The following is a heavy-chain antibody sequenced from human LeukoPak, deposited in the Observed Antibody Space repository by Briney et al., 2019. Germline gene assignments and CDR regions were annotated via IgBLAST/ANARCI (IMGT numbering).Heavy chain of an antibody. V-gene: IGHV3-30*18. Sequence: PGRSLRLSCAASGFTFSSYGMHWVRQAPGKGLEWVAVISYDGSKKYYADSVKGRFTISRDNSKNTLYLQMNSLRAEDTAVYYCAKAPGGGSTTIDYWGQGTLVTVSS. J-gene: IGHJ4*02. D-gene: IGHD1-26*01. CDR3: AKAPGGGSTTIDY. CDR1: GFTFSSYG. CDR2: ISYDGSKK.